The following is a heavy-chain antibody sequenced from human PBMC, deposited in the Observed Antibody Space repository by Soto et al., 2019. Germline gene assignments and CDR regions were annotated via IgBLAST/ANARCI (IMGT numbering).Heavy chain of an antibody. V-gene: IGHV4-59*01. CDR3: ARAPGYYYMDV. CDR1: GVSISNYY. CDR2: NHYSGGS. D-gene: IGHD2-2*01. J-gene: IGHJ6*03. Sequence: QVQLQESGPGLVKPSETLSLTCAVSGVSISNYYWSWIRQPPGRGLEWIGYNHYSGGSNYNPSLTSLVTISVDTSKNHFLLKLSSVTAADTAVYYCARAPGYYYMDVWGKGTTVTVSS.